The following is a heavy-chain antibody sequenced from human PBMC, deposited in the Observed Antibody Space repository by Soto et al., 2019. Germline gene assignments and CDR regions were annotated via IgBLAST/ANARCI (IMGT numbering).Heavy chain of an antibody. V-gene: IGHV1-18*01. D-gene: IGHD1-1*01. CDR3: ARGRYGDY. CDR2: ISAHNGNT. J-gene: IGHJ4*02. Sequence: QVHLVQSGAEVKKPGASVKVSCKGSGYGFTTYGITWVRQAPGQGIEWMAWISAHNGNTNYAQKLQGRVTVTRDTSTSTAYMELRSLGSDDTALYYCARGRYGDYWGQGALVTVSS. CDR1: GYGFTTYG.